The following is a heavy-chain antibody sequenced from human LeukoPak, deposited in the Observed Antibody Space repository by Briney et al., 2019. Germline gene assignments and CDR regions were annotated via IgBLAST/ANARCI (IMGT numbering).Heavy chain of an antibody. D-gene: IGHD4-17*01. CDR1: GFIFNSYS. V-gene: IGHV3-30-3*01. Sequence: GRSLRLSCAASGFIFNSYSMHWVRQAPGKGLEWVAVISYDGSNKHYADSVQGRFTISRDNSKSTLYLQMDSLRAEDTAVYYCARDRWVYGXYXCAYWGQGTLVTVS. CDR2: ISYDGSNK. CDR3: ARDRWVYGXYXCAY. J-gene: IGHJ4*02.